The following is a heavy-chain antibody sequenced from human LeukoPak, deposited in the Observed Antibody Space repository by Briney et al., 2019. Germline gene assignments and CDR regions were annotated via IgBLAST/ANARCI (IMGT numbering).Heavy chain of an antibody. D-gene: IGHD6-19*01. CDR2: INPNSGGT. CDR1: GYTFTSNY. J-gene: IGHJ4*02. CDR3: ARDKSGNSGWYSYFDY. V-gene: IGHV1-2*02. Sequence: GASVKVSCKAFGYTFTSNYMHWVRQAPGQGLEWMGWINPNSGGTDYAQKFQGRVTMTRDTSIGTAYMELSGLRSHDTALYYCARDKSGNSGWYSYFDYWGQGTLVTVSS.